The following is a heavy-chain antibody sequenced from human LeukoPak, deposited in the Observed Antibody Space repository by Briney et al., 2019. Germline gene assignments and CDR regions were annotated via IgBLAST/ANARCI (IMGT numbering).Heavy chain of an antibody. CDR3: ARTMSSGWYPDAFDI. D-gene: IGHD6-19*01. V-gene: IGHV5-51*01. CDR2: IYPSDSDT. Sequence: GESLKISCKGSGYSFTSYWIGWVRQMPGKGLEWMGIIYPSDSDTRYSPSFQGQVTISADKSISIAYLQWSSLKASDTAMYYCARTMSSGWYPDAFDIWGQGTMVTVSS. CDR1: GYSFTSYW. J-gene: IGHJ3*02.